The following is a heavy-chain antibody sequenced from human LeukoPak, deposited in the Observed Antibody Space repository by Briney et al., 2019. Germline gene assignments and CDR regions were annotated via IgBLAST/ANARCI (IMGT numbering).Heavy chain of an antibody. D-gene: IGHD4-17*01. CDR3: ARGQPYGDYNYFDP. Sequence: ASVKVSRMASGYTFIGYYMHWVRQAPGQGLEWMGRINPSTGGTNSAQKFQGRVTMTRDTSISTAYMELSRLTSDDTAIYYCARGQPYGDYNYFDPWGQGTLVTVSS. J-gene: IGHJ5*02. CDR2: INPSTGGT. CDR1: GYTFIGYY. V-gene: IGHV1-2*06.